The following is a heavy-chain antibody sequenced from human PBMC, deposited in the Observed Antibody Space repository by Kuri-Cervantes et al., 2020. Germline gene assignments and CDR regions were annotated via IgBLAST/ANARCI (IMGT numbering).Heavy chain of an antibody. Sequence: SETLSLTCTVSGGSISSGDYYWSRIRQPPGKGLEWIGYIYYSGSTYYNPSLKSRVTISVDTSKNQFSLKLSSVTAADTAVYYCAREDRWGSTLDYWGQGTLVTVSS. CDR1: GGSISSGDYY. V-gene: IGHV4-30-4*01. D-gene: IGHD5-24*01. CDR2: IYYSGST. J-gene: IGHJ4*02. CDR3: AREDRWGSTLDY.